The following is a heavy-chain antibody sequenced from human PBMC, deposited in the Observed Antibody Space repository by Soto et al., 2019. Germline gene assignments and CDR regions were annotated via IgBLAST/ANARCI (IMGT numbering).Heavy chain of an antibody. J-gene: IGHJ5*02. CDR3: VRDGSKTLRDWFDP. V-gene: IGHV4-4*07. CDR2: VYATGTT. CDR1: GGSISNFY. Sequence: QVQLQESGPGVVKPSETLSLSCTVSGGSISNFYWSWIRKTAGKGLEWMGRVYATGTTDYNPSLRSRVSMSVDIAKKPFALRLTSVTASDTGVYYCVRDGSKTLRDWFDPWGQGKSVTVSS.